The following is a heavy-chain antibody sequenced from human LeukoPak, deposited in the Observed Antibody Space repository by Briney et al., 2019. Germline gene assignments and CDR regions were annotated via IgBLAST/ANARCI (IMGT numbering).Heavy chain of an antibody. CDR1: GFTLSSSW. CDR3: AKDNYDSSAYQPGFDY. D-gene: IGHD3-22*01. J-gene: IGHJ4*02. V-gene: IGHV3-7*01. CDR2: IRQDGNDE. Sequence: GGSLRLSCVASGFTLSSSWMSWVRQAPGKGLEWVANIRQDGNDEYYVDSVRGRFTISRDNAKNSLYLQMNSLRAEDTAVYYCAKDNYDSSAYQPGFDYWGQGTLVTVSS.